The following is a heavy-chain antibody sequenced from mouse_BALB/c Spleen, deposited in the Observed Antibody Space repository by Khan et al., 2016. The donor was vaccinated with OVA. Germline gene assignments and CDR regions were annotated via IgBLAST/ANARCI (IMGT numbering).Heavy chain of an antibody. CDR2: INTYIGQP. CDR3: ARSRGNFLLDY. J-gene: IGHJ2*01. Sequence: QIQLVQSGPELKKPGQTLRISCKAYGYTFTDYGFNWMKQAPGKGLKWMGWINTYIGQPTYADDFKGRFAFSLDASASTAVLQNNNLKNEDIATYFCARSRGNFLLDYWGQGTTLTVSS. V-gene: IGHV9-1*02. CDR1: GYTFTDYG. D-gene: IGHD2-1*01.